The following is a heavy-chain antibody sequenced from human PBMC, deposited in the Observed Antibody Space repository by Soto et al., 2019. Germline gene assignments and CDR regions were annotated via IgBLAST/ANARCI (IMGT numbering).Heavy chain of an antibody. D-gene: IGHD3-10*01. CDR3: ASQLWFGELLQSYYYGMDV. CDR1: GYTFTSYG. Sequence: ASVKVSCKASGYTFTSYGISWVRQAPGQGLEWMGWISAYNGNTNYAQKLQGRVTMTTDTSTSTAYMELRSLRSGDTAVYYCASQLWFGELLQSYYYGMDVWGQGTTVTVSS. J-gene: IGHJ6*02. V-gene: IGHV1-18*01. CDR2: ISAYNGNT.